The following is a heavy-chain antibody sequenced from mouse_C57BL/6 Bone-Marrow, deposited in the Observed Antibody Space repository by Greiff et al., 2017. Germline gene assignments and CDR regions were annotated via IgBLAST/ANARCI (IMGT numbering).Heavy chain of an antibody. D-gene: IGHD1-1*01. CDR3: ARGGSSYDTYWYFDV. V-gene: IGHV1-42*01. J-gene: IGHJ1*03. CDR2: INPSTGGT. CDR1: GYSFTGYY. Sequence: VQLQQSGPELVKPGASVKISCKASGYSFTGYYMNWVKQSPEKSLEWIGEINPSTGGTTYNQKFKAKATLTVDKSSSTAYMQLKSLTSEDSAVYYCARGGSSYDTYWYFDVWGTGTTVTVSS.